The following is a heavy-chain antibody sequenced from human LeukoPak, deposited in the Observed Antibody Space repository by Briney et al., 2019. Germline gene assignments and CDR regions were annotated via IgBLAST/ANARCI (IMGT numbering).Heavy chain of an antibody. J-gene: IGHJ4*02. CDR3: ASAPTHSGWYDY. CDR1: GYTFTGYY. V-gene: IGHV1-2*02. D-gene: IGHD6-19*01. CDR2: TNPNSGAT. Sequence: ASVTVSCKASGYTFTGYYLHWVRQAPGQGLEWMGWTNPNSGATNYAQKFQGRGTMTSDTSISTAYMELSRLRSDGTAVYYCASAPTHSGWYDYWGQGTLVTVSS.